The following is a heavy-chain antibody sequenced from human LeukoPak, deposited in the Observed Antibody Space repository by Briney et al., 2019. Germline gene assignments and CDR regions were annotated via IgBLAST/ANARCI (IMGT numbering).Heavy chain of an antibody. Sequence: GASVKVSCKASGGTFSSYAISWVRQAPGQGLEWMGGIIPIFGTANYAQKFQGRVTITADESTSTAYMELSSLRSEDTAVYYCAREDIVVVPAAKLKTKEPSYYYYYGMDVWGQGTTVTVSS. V-gene: IGHV1-69*13. J-gene: IGHJ6*02. CDR2: IIPIFGTA. CDR1: GGTFSSYA. D-gene: IGHD2-2*01. CDR3: AREDIVVVPAAKLKTKEPSYYYYYGMDV.